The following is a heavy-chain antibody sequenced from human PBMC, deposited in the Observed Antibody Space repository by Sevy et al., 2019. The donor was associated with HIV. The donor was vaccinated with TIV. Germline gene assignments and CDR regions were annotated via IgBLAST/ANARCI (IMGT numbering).Heavy chain of an antibody. CDR1: GDSSSSNSAA. Sequence: KQSQTLSLTCAISGDSSSSNSAAWIWIGQSASRGLEWLSRTYYRSKWFNDYAVSVKSRITINPDTSKNQFSLQLNSVTPEDTAVYYCARGRDMFSRNTRFDPWGQGTLVTVSS. J-gene: IGHJ5*02. V-gene: IGHV6-1*01. CDR3: ARGRDMFSRNTRFDP. CDR2: TYYRSKWFN. D-gene: IGHD3-10*02.